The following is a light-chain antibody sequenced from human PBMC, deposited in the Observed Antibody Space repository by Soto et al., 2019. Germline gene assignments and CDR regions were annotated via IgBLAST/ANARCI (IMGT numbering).Light chain of an antibody. V-gene: IGLV8-61*01. Sequence: QAVVTQEPSFSVSPGGTVTLTCGLSSGSVSTSYYPSWYQQTPGQAPRTLIYRTNTRSSGVPDRFSGSILGNKAALTITGAQADDASDYYCVLYMGSGIRVFGGGTKVTVL. CDR3: VLYMGSGIRV. CDR2: RTN. CDR1: SGSVSTSYY. J-gene: IGLJ2*01.